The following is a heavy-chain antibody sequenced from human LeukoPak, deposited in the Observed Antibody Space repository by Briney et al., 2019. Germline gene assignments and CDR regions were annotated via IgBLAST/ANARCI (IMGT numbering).Heavy chain of an antibody. V-gene: IGHV3-9*01. D-gene: IGHD3-10*01. CDR3: AKGGGPYGSGSYYFDY. CDR2: ISWNSGSI. Sequence: PGRSLRLSCAASGFTFDDYAMHWVRQAPGKGLEWVSGISWNSGSIGYADSVKGRFTISRDNAKNSLYLQMNSLRAEDTALYYCAKGGGPYGSGSYYFDYWGQGTLVTVSS. J-gene: IGHJ4*02. CDR1: GFTFDDYA.